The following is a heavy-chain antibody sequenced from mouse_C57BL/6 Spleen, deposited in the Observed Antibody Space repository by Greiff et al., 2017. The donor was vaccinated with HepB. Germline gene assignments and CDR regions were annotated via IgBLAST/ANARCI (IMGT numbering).Heavy chain of an antibody. V-gene: IGHV1-76*01. CDR1: GYTFTDYY. CDR2: IYPGSGNT. CDR3: ARDGYYDYFDV. Sequence: QVQLQQSGAELVRPGASVKLSCKASGYTFTDYYINWVKQRPGQGLEWIARIYPGSGNTYYNEKFKGKATLTAEKSSSTAYMQLSSLTSEDSAVYFCARDGYYDYFDVWGTGTTVTVSS. D-gene: IGHD2-3*01. J-gene: IGHJ1*03.